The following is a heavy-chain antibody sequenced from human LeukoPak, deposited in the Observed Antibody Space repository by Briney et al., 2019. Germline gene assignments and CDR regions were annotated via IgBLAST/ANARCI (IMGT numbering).Heavy chain of an antibody. CDR2: TYYRSKWYD. CDR1: GDSVSSNSVT. CDR3: ARERLTTVRGVPLHYYGMDV. Sequence: SQTLSLTCAISGDSVSSNSVTWNWIRQSPSRGLEWLGRTYYRSKWYDDYAVSVKSRLTITPDTSQNRVSLQLNSVTPEDMAVYYCARERLTTVRGVPLHYYGMDVWGQGTTVTVSS. V-gene: IGHV6-1*01. J-gene: IGHJ6*02. D-gene: IGHD3-10*01.